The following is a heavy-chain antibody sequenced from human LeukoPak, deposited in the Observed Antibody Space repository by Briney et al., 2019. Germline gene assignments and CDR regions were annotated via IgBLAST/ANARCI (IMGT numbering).Heavy chain of an antibody. CDR3: ARTPRGYSGYLSFYYYMDV. CDR2: IYTSGST. V-gene: IGHV4-4*07. CDR1: GGSISSYY. J-gene: IGHJ6*03. D-gene: IGHD5-12*01. Sequence: SETLSLTCTVSGGSISSYYWSWIRQPAGKGLEWIGRIYTSGSTNYNPSLKSRVTMSVDTSKSQFSLKLSSVTAADTAVYYCARTPRGYSGYLSFYYYMDVWGKGTTVTVSS.